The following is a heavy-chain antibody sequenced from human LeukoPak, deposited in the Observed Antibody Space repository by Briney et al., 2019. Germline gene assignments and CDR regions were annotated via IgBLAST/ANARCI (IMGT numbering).Heavy chain of an antibody. CDR2: FSGSGGST. CDR3: AKIQYSDSQDLYYFDY. CDR1: GFTFSSYA. J-gene: IGHJ4*02. V-gene: IGHV3-23*01. Sequence: GGPLRLSCAASGFTFSSYAMSWVRQAPGKGLEGVSGFSGSGGSTYYADSVKGRFTISRDNSKNTLYLQMNSLRAEDTAVYFCAKIQYSDSQDLYYFDYWGQGTLVTVSS. D-gene: IGHD5-12*01.